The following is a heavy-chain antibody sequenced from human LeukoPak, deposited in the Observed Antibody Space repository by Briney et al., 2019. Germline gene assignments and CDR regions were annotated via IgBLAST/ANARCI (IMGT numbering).Heavy chain of an antibody. CDR1: GFAFSTYT. V-gene: IGHV3-48*01. Sequence: PGGSLRLSCAASGFAFSTYTMNWVRQAQGKGLEWVSYISSSSVTIYYADSVKGRFTISRDNAKNSLYLQMNSLRAEDTAVYYCARSGVPYCGGDCEFDCWGQGTLVTVSS. CDR3: ARSGVPYCGGDCEFDC. CDR2: ISSSSVTI. D-gene: IGHD2-21*01. J-gene: IGHJ4*02.